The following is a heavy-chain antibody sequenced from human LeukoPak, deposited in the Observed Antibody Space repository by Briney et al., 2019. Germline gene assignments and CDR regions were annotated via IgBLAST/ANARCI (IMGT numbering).Heavy chain of an antibody. V-gene: IGHV3-23*01. Sequence: GGSLRLSCAASGFTFNDYTMAWVRQGPGKGLEFVSSINNGGGATYYTDSVKGRFTISRDNSKNTLFLQMNSLRVEDTAVFYCARKLPSGSFDSWGQGTLVTVSS. CDR3: ARKLPSGSFDS. CDR2: INNGGGAT. D-gene: IGHD5-12*01. CDR1: GFTFNDYT. J-gene: IGHJ4*02.